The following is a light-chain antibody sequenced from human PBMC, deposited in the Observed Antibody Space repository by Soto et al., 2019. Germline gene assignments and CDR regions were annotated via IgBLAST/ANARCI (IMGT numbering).Light chain of an antibody. Sequence: QSVLTQPPSASGTPGQRVTISCSGSXSNIGSNTVNWYQQLPGTAPKLLIYSNNQRPSGVPDRFSGSKSGTSASLAISGLQSEDEADYYCAAWDDSLNGHVVFGGGTKLTVL. J-gene: IGLJ2*01. CDR2: SNN. CDR3: AAWDDSLNGHVV. CDR1: XSNIGSNT. V-gene: IGLV1-44*01.